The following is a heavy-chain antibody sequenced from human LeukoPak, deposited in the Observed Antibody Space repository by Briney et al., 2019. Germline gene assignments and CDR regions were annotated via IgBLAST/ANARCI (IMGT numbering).Heavy chain of an antibody. CDR1: GFTFSSYW. Sequence: GGSLRLSCAASGFTFSSYWMHWVRQAPGKGLVLVSRIKSDGSSTSYADSVKGRFTISRDNAKNSLYLQMNSLRAEDTAVYYCARAPLRYFDWLSYYFDYWGQGTLVTVSS. D-gene: IGHD3-9*01. J-gene: IGHJ4*02. CDR3: ARAPLRYFDWLSYYFDY. V-gene: IGHV3-74*01. CDR2: IKSDGSST.